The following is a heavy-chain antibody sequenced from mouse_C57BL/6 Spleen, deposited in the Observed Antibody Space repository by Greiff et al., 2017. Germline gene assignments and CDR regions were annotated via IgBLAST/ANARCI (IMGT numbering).Heavy chain of an antibody. Sequence: EVKLVESGGGLVKPGGSLKLSCAASGFTFSDYGMHWVRQAPEKGLEWVAYISSGSSTIYYADTVKGRFTISRDNAKNTLFLQMTSLRSEDTAMYYCARSNHRAYWGQGTLVTVSA. CDR1: GFTFSDYG. D-gene: IGHD2-5*01. V-gene: IGHV5-17*01. CDR2: ISSGSSTI. CDR3: ARSNHRAY. J-gene: IGHJ3*01.